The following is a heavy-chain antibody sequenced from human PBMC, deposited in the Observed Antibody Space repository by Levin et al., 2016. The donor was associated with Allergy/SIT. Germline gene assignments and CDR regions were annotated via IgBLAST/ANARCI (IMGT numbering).Heavy chain of an antibody. D-gene: IGHD6-19*01. Sequence: VRQAPGKGLEWVSAISGSGGSTYYADSVKGRFTISRDNSKNTLYLQMNSLRAEDTAVYYCAKSIAVAGYYGMDVWGQGTTVTVSS. CDR3: AKSIAVAGYYGMDV. CDR2: ISGSGGST. V-gene: IGHV3-23*01. J-gene: IGHJ6*02.